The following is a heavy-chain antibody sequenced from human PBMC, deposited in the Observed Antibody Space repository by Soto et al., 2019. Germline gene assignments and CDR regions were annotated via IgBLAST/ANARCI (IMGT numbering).Heavy chain of an antibody. CDR1: GFTFSSYA. V-gene: IGHV3-23*01. CDR3: AKGQGEPLAERDWFDP. CDR2: ISGSGGST. J-gene: IGHJ5*02. D-gene: IGHD1-26*01. Sequence: EVQLLESGGGLVQPGGSLRLSCAASGFTFSSYAMSWVRQAPGKGLEWVSVISGSGGSTYYADSVKGRFTISRDNSKNTHYLKMNGLRAEDTAVYYCAKGQGEPLAERDWFDPWGQGTLVTVSS.